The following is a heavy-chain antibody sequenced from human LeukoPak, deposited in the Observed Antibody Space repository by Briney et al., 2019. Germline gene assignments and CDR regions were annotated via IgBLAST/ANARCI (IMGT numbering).Heavy chain of an antibody. CDR2: ISPSGAST. J-gene: IGHJ3*02. D-gene: IGHD3-10*01. CDR1: GYTFTSNY. Sequence: ASVKVSCKSFGYTFTSNYMHWVRQAPGQGPEWMGVISPSGASTTYAQKLQGRVTMTTDTSTSTAYMELRSLRSDDTAVYYCARDRGLLWFGEAFDIWGQGTMVTVSS. CDR3: ARDRGLLWFGEAFDI. V-gene: IGHV1-46*01.